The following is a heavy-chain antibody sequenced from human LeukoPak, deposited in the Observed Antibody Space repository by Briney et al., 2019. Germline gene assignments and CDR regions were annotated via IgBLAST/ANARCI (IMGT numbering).Heavy chain of an antibody. CDR2: INPSGGST. CDR1: GYTFTSYY. CDR3: ARDSITMIVAQKVPFQH. D-gene: IGHD3-22*01. Sequence: ASVKVSCKASGYTFTSYYMHLVRQAPGQGLEWMGIINPSGGSTSYAQKFQGRVTMTRDTSTSTVYMELSSLRSEDTAVYYCARDSITMIVAQKVPFQHWGQGTLVTVSS. V-gene: IGHV1-46*01. J-gene: IGHJ1*01.